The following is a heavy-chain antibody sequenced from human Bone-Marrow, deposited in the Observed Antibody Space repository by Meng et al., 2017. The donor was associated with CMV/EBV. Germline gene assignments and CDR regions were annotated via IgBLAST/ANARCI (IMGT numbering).Heavy chain of an antibody. Sequence: GGSLRLSCTDSGFTFGDHAMGWVRQAPGKGLEWVGFIRRKADGGTTEYAASVKGRFTISRDDSKSIAYLQMNSLKTEDTAVYYCTRDVLPMGGMDVWGQGTTVTFSS. V-gene: IGHV3-49*04. CDR3: TRDVLPMGGMDV. J-gene: IGHJ6*02. CDR2: IRRKADGGTT. D-gene: IGHD3-16*01. CDR1: GFTFGDHA.